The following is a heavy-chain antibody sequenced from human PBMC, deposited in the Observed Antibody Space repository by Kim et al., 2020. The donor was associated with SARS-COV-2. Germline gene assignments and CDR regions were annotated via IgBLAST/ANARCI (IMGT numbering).Heavy chain of an antibody. D-gene: IGHD6-19*01. V-gene: IGHV3-11*06. CDR3: ARGGYSTGWYWGY. Sequence: YADSVKGRCSISSDDAKNSLYQQKNCLRADDTAVYYCARGGYSTGWYWGYWGQGTLVTVSS. J-gene: IGHJ4*02.